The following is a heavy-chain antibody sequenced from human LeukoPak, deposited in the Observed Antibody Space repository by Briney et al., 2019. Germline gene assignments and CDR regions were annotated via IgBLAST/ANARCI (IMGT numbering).Heavy chain of an antibody. J-gene: IGHJ6*03. D-gene: IGHD2-15*01. CDR3: ARGVVAATFYYCMDV. Sequence: ASVKVSCKPSGYTFTGYFIQWVRQAPGQGLEWMGWINPNSGGTNYAQNFQGRVTMTRDTSISTAYMELSRLSSDDTAVYYCARGVVAATFYYCMDVWGKGTTVTVSS. CDR2: INPNSGGT. CDR1: GYTFTGYF. V-gene: IGHV1-2*02.